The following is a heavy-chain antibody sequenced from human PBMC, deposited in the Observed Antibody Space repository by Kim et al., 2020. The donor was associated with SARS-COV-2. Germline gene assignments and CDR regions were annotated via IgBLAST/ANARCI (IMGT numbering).Heavy chain of an antibody. CDR2: IYDSGST. J-gene: IGHJ2*01. CDR1: GVSISGSY. V-gene: IGHV4-59*08. Sequence: SETLSLTCTVSGVSISGSYWSWIRQSPGKGLEWIGYIYDSGSTSYNPSLKTRVTISGDTSKNQFSLNLRSVTAADTAVYYCARHNHYYDSVRYFDLWGRG. CDR3: ARHNHYYDSVRYFDL. D-gene: IGHD3-22*01.